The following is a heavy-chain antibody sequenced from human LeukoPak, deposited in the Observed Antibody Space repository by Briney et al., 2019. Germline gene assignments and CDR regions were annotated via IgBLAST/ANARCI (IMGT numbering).Heavy chain of an antibody. CDR1: GFTLSSYA. V-gene: IGHV3-23*01. D-gene: IGHD2-21*02. CDR3: ASSHIVVVTAILEGYYYGMDV. J-gene: IGHJ6*02. CDR2: ISGGGGST. Sequence: PGGSLRLSCAASGFTLSSYAMSWVRQAPGKGLEWVSAISGGGGSTYYADSVKGRFTISRDNSKNTLYLQMNSLRAEDTAVYYCASSHIVVVTAILEGYYYGMDVWGQGTTVTVSS.